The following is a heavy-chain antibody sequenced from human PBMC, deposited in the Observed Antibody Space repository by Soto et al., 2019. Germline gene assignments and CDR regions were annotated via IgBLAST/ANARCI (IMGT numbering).Heavy chain of an antibody. J-gene: IGHJ4*02. CDR1: GFTFSGFD. D-gene: IGHD2-15*01. V-gene: IGHV3-13*01. CDR2: IGTAGDT. CDR3: ARGQEVGAHFFDS. Sequence: EVQLVESGGNLVQPGGSLRLSCEASGFTFSGFDMHWVRQPTGKGLEWVSTIGTAGDTYYAVSVKGRFTISRDNAKNSLSLQMNSLRAGDTAVYFCARGQEVGAHFFDSWGQGTPVTVSS.